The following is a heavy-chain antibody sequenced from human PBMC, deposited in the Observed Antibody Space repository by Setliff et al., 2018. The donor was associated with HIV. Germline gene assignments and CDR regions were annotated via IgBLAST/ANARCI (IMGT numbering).Heavy chain of an antibody. Sequence: SETLSLTCTVSGGSISSGDYYWSWIRQPPGKGLEWIGYIYYSGSTYYNPSLKSRVTISVDTSRNQFSLDLSSVTAADTAVYFCVSQYGSGSYLNYWSQGTLVTVSS. CDR2: IYYSGST. J-gene: IGHJ4*02. CDR1: GGSISSGDYY. D-gene: IGHD3-10*01. CDR3: VSQYGSGSYLNY. V-gene: IGHV4-30-4*08.